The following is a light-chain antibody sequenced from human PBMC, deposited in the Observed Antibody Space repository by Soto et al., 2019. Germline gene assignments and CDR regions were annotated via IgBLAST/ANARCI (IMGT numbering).Light chain of an antibody. J-gene: IGLJ1*01. CDR3: AAWDDSLNGYV. CDR2: NNN. CDR1: TSNIETND. Sequence: QSALTQPPSASGTPGQRVTISCSGGTSNIETNDANWYQQLQGTAPKLLIYNNNQRPSGVPDRFSGTKSGTSASLSISGLQSEDDADYYCAAWDDSLNGYVFGTGTQLTVL. V-gene: IGLV1-44*01.